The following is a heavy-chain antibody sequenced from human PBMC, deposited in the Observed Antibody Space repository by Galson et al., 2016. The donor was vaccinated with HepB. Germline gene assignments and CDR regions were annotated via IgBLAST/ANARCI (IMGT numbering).Heavy chain of an antibody. CDR1: GFTLSDYA. D-gene: IGHD6-13*01. V-gene: IGHV3-30-3*01. Sequence: SLRLSCATSGFTLSDYAMHWVRQAPGKGLEWVTVLSFDESGKYYADSVKGRFTISRDISKSTLYLQMNSLRAEDTAVYYCARAFKSGELRRSIVAVGTHRFDPWGQGTLVTASS. CDR3: ARAFKSGELRRSIVAVGTHRFDP. J-gene: IGHJ5*02. CDR2: LSFDESGK.